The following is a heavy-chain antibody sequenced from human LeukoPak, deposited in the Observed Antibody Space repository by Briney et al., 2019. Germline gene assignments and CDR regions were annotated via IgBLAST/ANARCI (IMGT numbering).Heavy chain of an antibody. CDR1: GFTFSSYA. V-gene: IGHV3-23*01. D-gene: IGHD2-2*01. CDR2: ISGSGGST. J-gene: IGHJ5*02. Sequence: GGSLRLSCAASGFTFSSYAMSWVRQAPGKGLEWVSAISGSGGSTNYADSVKGRFTISRDNSKNTLYLQMISLRAEDSAVYYCAKPSCSSASCYRLDPWGQGTLVTVSS. CDR3: AKPSCSSASCYRLDP.